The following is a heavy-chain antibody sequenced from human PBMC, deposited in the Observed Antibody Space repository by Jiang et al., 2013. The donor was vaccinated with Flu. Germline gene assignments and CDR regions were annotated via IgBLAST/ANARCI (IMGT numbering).Heavy chain of an antibody. CDR3: ARDGDPDTAMVYYYYGMDV. J-gene: IGHJ6*02. CDR2: IWYDGSNK. Sequence: RLSCAASGFTFSSYGMHWVRQAPGKGLEWVAVIWYDGSNKYYADSVKGRFTISRDNSKNTLYLQMNSLRAEDTAVYYCARDGDPDTAMVYYYYGMDVWGQGTTVTVSS. D-gene: IGHD5-18*01. CDR1: GFTFSSYG. V-gene: IGHV3-33*01.